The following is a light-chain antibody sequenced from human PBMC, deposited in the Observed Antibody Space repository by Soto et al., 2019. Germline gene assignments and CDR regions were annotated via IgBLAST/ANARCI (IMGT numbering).Light chain of an antibody. CDR1: SSDVGAYKF. Sequence: QSVLTQPASVSGSPGQSITISCTGTSSDVGAYKFVSWYQHHPGKAPKLIIYDVTTRPSGVSNRFSASKSGDTASLTISGLQSEDEAEYYCSSCTSSSTYVFGTGTKVTVL. CDR2: DVT. CDR3: SSCTSSSTYV. J-gene: IGLJ1*01. V-gene: IGLV2-14*03.